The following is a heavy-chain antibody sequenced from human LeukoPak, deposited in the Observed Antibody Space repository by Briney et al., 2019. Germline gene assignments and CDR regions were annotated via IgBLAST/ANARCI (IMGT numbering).Heavy chain of an antibody. D-gene: IGHD3-3*01. Sequence: ASVKVSCKASGYTFTSYYMHWVRQAPGQGLEWMGIINPSGGSTSYAQKFQGRVTMTRDTSTSTVYMEPRSLRSDDTAVYYCARLITIFGVVRSYCYYGMDVWGQGTTVTVSS. CDR1: GYTFTSYY. V-gene: IGHV1-46*01. J-gene: IGHJ6*02. CDR2: INPSGGST. CDR3: ARLITIFGVVRSYCYYGMDV.